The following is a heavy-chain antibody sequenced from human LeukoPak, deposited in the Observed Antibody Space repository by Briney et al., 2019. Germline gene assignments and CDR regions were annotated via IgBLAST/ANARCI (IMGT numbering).Heavy chain of an antibody. D-gene: IGHD1-14*01. V-gene: IGHV4-38-2*02. CDR1: GYSISSGYY. J-gene: IGHJ6*03. Sequence: SETLSLTCTVSGYSISSGYYWGWIRQPPGKGREGIGSIYHIGSTYYNPSPKSRVTISVDTSKNQFYLKLSSVTAADTAVYYCARDRTQSGYYYYYMDVWGKGTTVTVAS. CDR2: IYHIGST. CDR3: ARDRTQSGYYYYYMDV.